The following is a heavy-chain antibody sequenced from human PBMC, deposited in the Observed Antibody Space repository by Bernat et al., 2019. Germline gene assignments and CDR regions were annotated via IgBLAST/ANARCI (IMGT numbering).Heavy chain of an antibody. D-gene: IGHD6-19*01. Sequence: QVQLQQSGPGLVKPSQTLSLTCAISGDSVSSNSVAWNWIRQSPSRGLEWLGRTYYRSRWYNDYAVSVKSRITINPDTSKNQFSLQLNSVSPEDTAVYYCARGRYSSGSGFDPWGQGTLVTVSS. CDR3: ARGRYSSGSGFDP. J-gene: IGHJ5*02. V-gene: IGHV6-1*01. CDR1: GDSVSSNSVA. CDR2: TYYRSRWYN.